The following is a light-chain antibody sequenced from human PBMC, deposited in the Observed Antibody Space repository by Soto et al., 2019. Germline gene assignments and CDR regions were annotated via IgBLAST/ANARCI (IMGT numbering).Light chain of an antibody. J-gene: IGLJ7*01. V-gene: IGLV4-69*01. CDR2: LNSDGSH. Sequence: QSVLTQSPSASASLGASVKLTCTLSSWHSSYAIAWHQQQPEKGPRYLMKLNSDGSHSKGDGIPDRFSGSSSGAERYLTISSLQSEDEADYYCQTWGTGPAVFGGGTQLTVL. CDR1: SWHSSYA. CDR3: QTWGTGPAV.